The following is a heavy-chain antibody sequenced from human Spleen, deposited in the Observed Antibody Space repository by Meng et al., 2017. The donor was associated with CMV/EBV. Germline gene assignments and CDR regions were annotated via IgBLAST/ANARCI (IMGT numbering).Heavy chain of an antibody. CDR1: GFTFSSYW. Sequence: GESLKISCAASGFTFSSYWMSWVRQAPGKGLEWVSSISSGSTYIYYADSVKGRFTISRDNAKNSLYLQMNSLRAEDTAVYYCARAITTGSYLFDYWGQGTLVTVSS. CDR3: ARAITTGSYLFDY. J-gene: IGHJ4*02. V-gene: IGHV3-21*01. D-gene: IGHD1-26*01. CDR2: ISSGSTYI.